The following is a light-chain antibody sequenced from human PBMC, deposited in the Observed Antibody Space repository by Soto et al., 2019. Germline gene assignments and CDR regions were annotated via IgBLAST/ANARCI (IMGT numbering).Light chain of an antibody. CDR1: SSDVGSYNL. CDR2: EVS. V-gene: IGLV2-23*02. CDR3: CSYGGSYM. J-gene: IGLJ1*01. Sequence: QSALTQPASVSGSPGQSITISCTGTSSDVGSYNLVSWYQQHPGKAPKVMIYEVSKRPSGVSNRFSGSKSGNTASLTISGLQAEDEADYYCCSYGGSYMFGPGTKVTVL.